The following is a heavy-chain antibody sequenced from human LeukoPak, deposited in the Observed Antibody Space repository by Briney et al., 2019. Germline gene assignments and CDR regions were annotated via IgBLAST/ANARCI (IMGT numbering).Heavy chain of an antibody. J-gene: IGHJ4*02. CDR3: AKVTGGDMITYGGLDY. CDR2: ISGNGDIT. V-gene: IGHV3-23*01. CDR1: GFTFSSYA. Sequence: GGSLRLTCAASGFTFSSYAMSWVRQAPGKGLEWVSAISGNGDITYYTDSVKGRFTISRDNSKNTLYLQMNSLRAEDTAVYYCAKVTGGDMITYGGLDYWGQGTLVTVSS. D-gene: IGHD3-16*01.